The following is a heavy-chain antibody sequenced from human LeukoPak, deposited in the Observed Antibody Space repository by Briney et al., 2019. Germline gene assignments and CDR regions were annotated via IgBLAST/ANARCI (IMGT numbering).Heavy chain of an antibody. V-gene: IGHV3-30*18. CDR2: ISYDGSNK. J-gene: IGHJ6*02. Sequence: PGGSLRLSCAASGFTFSSYGMHWVRQAPGKGLEWVAVISYDGSNKYYADSVKGRFTIPRDNSKNTLYLQMNSLRAEDTAVYYCAKVSGGGLYYDGMDVWGQGTTVTVSS. D-gene: IGHD1-14*01. CDR3: AKVSGGGLYYDGMDV. CDR1: GFTFSSYG.